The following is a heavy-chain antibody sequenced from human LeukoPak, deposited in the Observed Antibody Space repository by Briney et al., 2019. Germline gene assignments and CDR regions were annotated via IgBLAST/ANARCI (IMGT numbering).Heavy chain of an antibody. Sequence: PGGSLRLSCAASGFTFSIAWMTWVRQAPGKGLEWVGRIKSKTDGGTTDYAAPVKGRFTISRDDSKNTLYLQMNSLKTEDTAVYYCTTTRLLWFGELANDYWGQGTLVTVSS. CDR3: TTTRLLWFGELANDY. D-gene: IGHD3-10*01. CDR2: IKSKTDGGTT. CDR1: GFTFSIAW. V-gene: IGHV3-15*01. J-gene: IGHJ4*02.